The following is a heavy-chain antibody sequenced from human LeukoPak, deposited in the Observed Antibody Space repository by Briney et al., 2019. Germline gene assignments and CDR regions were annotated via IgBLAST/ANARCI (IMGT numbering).Heavy chain of an antibody. CDR1: GFTFSSYA. D-gene: IGHD1-14*01. CDR2: ISYDGSNK. CDR3: ARCTEPRNWYFDL. J-gene: IGHJ2*01. V-gene: IGHV3-30-3*01. Sequence: PGGSLRLSCAASGFTFSSYAMHWVRQAPGKGLEWVAVISYDGSNKYYADSVRGRFTISRDNSKNTLYLQMNSLRAEDTAVYHCARCTEPRNWYFDLWGRGTLVTVSS.